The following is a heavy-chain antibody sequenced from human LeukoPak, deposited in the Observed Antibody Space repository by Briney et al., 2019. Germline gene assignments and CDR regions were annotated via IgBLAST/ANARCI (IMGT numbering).Heavy chain of an antibody. CDR3: ATDLYSSSSDY. Sequence: GGSLRLSCAASGLTFSRYFMSWVRHPPGKGLEWVSAISSNGGSTYYTDSVKGWFTISRDNSKNTLYLQMSSLRAEDTAVYYCATDLYSSSSDYWGRGALVTVSS. CDR1: GLTFSRYF. CDR2: ISSNGGST. D-gene: IGHD6-6*01. J-gene: IGHJ4*02. V-gene: IGHV3-23*01.